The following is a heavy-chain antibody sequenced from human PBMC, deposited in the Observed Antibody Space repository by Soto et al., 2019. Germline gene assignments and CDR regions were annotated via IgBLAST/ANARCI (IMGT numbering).Heavy chain of an antibody. D-gene: IGHD3-10*02. CDR1: GGSFSGYY. J-gene: IGHJ6*02. V-gene: IGHV4-34*01. Sequence: SETLSLTCAVYGGSFSGYYWTWIRQPPGTGLEWIGEINHSGSTNYNPSLKSRVTISVDTSKNQFSLKLTSVTAADTAVYYCASVRGGYYYAMDVWGQGTTVS. CDR2: INHSGST. CDR3: ASVRGGYYYAMDV.